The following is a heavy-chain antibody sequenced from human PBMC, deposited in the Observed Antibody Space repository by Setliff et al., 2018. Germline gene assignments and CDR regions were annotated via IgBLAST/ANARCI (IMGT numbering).Heavy chain of an antibody. D-gene: IGHD1-26*01. V-gene: IGHV1-18*01. CDR1: GYIFNTFG. Sequence: WASVKVSCKASGYIFNTFGINWMRRAPGQGLEWIGWISPYNGDTKYAQNLQGRVTLTTDTSTSTAYVEVRSLRSDDTAVYYCARSPPNRGVGQGHHMDVWGKGTTVTVSS. CDR3: ARSPPNRGVGQGHHMDV. CDR2: ISPYNGDT. J-gene: IGHJ6*03.